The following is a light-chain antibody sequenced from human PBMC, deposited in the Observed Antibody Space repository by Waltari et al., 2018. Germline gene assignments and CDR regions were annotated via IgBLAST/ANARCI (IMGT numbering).Light chain of an antibody. J-gene: IGLJ2*01. Sequence: QSVLTQPPSASGTPGQRVTISCSGSSSHIGSNTENWYQHLPGTAPKLLIYSNNQRPSGVPDRFSGSKSGTSASLTISGLQSEDEADYYCAAWDDSLNVLVFGGGTKLTVL. CDR3: AAWDDSLNVLV. V-gene: IGLV1-44*01. CDR2: SNN. CDR1: SSHIGSNT.